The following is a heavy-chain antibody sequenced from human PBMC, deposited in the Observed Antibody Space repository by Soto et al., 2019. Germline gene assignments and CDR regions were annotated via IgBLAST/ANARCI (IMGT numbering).Heavy chain of an antibody. CDR2: IWYDGSNK. D-gene: IGHD2-21*02. CDR3: ASAHCGGDCFIDY. J-gene: IGHJ4*02. V-gene: IGHV3-33*01. CDR1: GFTFSSYG. Sequence: GGSLRLSCAASGFTFSSYGMHWVRQAPGKGLEWVAVIWYDGSNKYYADSVKGRFTISRDNSKNTLYLQMNSLRAEDTAVYYCASAHCGGDCFIDYWGQGTLVTVSS.